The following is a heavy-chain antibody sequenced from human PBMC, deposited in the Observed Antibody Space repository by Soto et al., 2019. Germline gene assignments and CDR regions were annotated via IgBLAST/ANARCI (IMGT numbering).Heavy chain of an antibody. Sequence: PSETLSLTCTVSGGSISRGGHYWSWIRQHPGKGLEWIGYTYYSGSTYYNPSLKSRVTLSVDTSKNQFSLKLSSVTAADTAVYYCAREARRGRSGYYYVIVYWGQGTLVTVSS. V-gene: IGHV4-31*03. J-gene: IGHJ4*02. CDR1: GGSISRGGHY. D-gene: IGHD3-22*01. CDR2: TYYSGST. CDR3: AREARRGRSGYYYVIVY.